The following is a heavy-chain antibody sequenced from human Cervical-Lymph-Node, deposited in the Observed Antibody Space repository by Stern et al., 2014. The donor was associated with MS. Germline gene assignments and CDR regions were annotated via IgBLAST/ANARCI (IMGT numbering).Heavy chain of an antibody. D-gene: IGHD2-21*02. J-gene: IGHJ5*02. Sequence: QLQLQESGSGLVKPSQTLSLTCAVSGGSISSGGYSWSWIRQPPGKGLAWIGYIYHSGSTYYNPSLKSRVTISVDRSKNQFSLKLSSVTAADTAVYYCARRAYCGGDCYSWFDPWGQGTLVTVSS. CDR1: GGSISSGGYS. CDR2: IYHSGST. CDR3: ARRAYCGGDCYSWFDP. V-gene: IGHV4-30-2*01.